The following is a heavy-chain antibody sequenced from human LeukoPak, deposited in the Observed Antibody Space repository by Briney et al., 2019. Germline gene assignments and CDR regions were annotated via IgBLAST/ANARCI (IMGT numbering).Heavy chain of an antibody. V-gene: IGHV3-74*01. Sequence: PGGSLRLSCTDSGFTFSSYWMHWVRQAPGQGLEWVSRIKSDGSSTTYADSVKGRFTISRDNAKKTLYLQMNSLRAEDTAVYYCARDRGTWFDSWGQGTLVTVSS. CDR1: GFTFSSYW. CDR2: IKSDGSST. J-gene: IGHJ5*01. CDR3: ARDRGTWFDS. D-gene: IGHD3-10*01.